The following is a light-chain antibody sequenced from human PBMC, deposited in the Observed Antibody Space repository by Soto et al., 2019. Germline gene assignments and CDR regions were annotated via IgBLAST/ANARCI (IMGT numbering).Light chain of an antibody. CDR1: QGIRND. CDR2: AAS. V-gene: IGKV1-17*01. CDR3: LQHNNYPLT. Sequence: DIQMTQSPSSLSASVGDRVTITCRASQGIRNDLDWYQQKPGRAPKRLISAASNFQSGVPSRFSGSGSGTEFTLTITSLQPEDSATYYCLQHNNYPLTFGQGTKVEIK. J-gene: IGKJ1*01.